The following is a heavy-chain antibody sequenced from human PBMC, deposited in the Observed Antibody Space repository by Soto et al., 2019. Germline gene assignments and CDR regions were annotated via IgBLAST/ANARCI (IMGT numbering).Heavy chain of an antibody. J-gene: IGHJ4*02. CDR1: GFTFSTYG. Sequence: QVQLVESGGGVVQPGKSLRLSCAASGFTFSTYGIHWVRQAPGKVLEWVALISYDGGSKYYGDSVKGRFIISRDNSHNTVSLQLNSLRADYTAVYFCAKEQLAMTVVVADYFDSWGQGTLVTVSS. D-gene: IGHD3-22*01. V-gene: IGHV3-30*18. CDR3: AKEQLAMTVVVADYFDS. CDR2: ISYDGGSK.